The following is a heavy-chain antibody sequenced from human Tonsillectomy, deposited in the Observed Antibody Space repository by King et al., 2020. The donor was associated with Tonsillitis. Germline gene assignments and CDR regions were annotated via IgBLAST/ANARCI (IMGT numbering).Heavy chain of an antibody. CDR2: ISYDGNKK. V-gene: IGHV3-33*01. CDR3: ARDRLIGGVDYYGSGTYIVRAPNWFDP. D-gene: IGHD3-10*01. Sequence: VQLVESGGGVVQPGRSLRLSCAASGFTFGDYGIHWVRQAPGKGLEWVAVISYDGNKKYQTDSVKGRFSISRDNSKNTVFLQMDSLGAEDTAGYYCARDRLIGGVDYYGSGTYIVRAPNWFDPWGQGTLVTVSS. CDR1: GFTFGDYG. J-gene: IGHJ5*02.